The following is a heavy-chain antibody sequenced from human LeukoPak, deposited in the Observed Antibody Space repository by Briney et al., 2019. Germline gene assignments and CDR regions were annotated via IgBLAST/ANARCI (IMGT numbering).Heavy chain of an antibody. Sequence: GGSLRLSCAASGFTFASFAMAWVRQAPGRGLEWVASIKGDGSETYYEDSVKGRFTISRDNAKNSMYLQMNSLRAEDTAMYFCARIEIDYYDSSGYYYPQRFLDYWGQGTLVTVSS. CDR3: ARIEIDYYDSSGYYYPQRFLDY. J-gene: IGHJ4*02. CDR2: IKGDGSET. D-gene: IGHD3-22*01. CDR1: GFTFASFA. V-gene: IGHV3-7*01.